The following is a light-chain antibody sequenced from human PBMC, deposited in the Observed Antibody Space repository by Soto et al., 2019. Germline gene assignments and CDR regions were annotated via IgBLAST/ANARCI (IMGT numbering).Light chain of an antibody. J-gene: IGLJ1*01. CDR3: QSYDSTLDARYV. V-gene: IGLV1-40*01. Sequence: QSVLTQPPSVSGAPGQRVTISCTGSGSNIGAGYDVHWYQHRPGTAPKLLVFGDSHRPSGVPDRFSGSKFGTSASLAITGLQAEDEGDYYCQSYDSTLDARYVFGTGTKLTVL. CDR1: GSNIGAGYD. CDR2: GDS.